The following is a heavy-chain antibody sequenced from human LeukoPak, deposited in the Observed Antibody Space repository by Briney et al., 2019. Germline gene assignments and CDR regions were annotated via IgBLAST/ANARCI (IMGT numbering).Heavy chain of an antibody. CDR3: ARDRFGSGSYPDYFDY. Sequence: SETLSLTCTVSGYSISSGYYWGWIRQPPGKGLEWIGSIYHSGSTNYNPSLKSRVTMSVDTSKNQFSLKLSSVTAADTAVYYCARDRFGSGSYPDYFDYWGQGTLVIVSS. CDR1: GYSISSGYY. J-gene: IGHJ4*02. CDR2: IYHSGST. V-gene: IGHV4-38-2*02. D-gene: IGHD3-10*01.